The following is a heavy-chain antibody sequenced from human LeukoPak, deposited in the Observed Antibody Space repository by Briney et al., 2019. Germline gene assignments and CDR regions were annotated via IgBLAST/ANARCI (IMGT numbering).Heavy chain of an antibody. Sequence: GGSLRLSCSASGFSCSSYWMSWVRQAPGKGLERVAHINEDGSEKYYVDFVKGRFFISRDNAAKSLSLQMNRLRDADTAVYYCARVSVGAPAFDYWGQGNLVTVSS. CDR1: GFSCSSYW. D-gene: IGHD1-26*01. V-gene: IGHV3-7*01. J-gene: IGHJ4*02. CDR3: ARVSVGAPAFDY. CDR2: INEDGSEK.